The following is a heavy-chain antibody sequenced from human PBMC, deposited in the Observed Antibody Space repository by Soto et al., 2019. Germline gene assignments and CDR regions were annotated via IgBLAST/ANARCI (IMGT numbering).Heavy chain of an antibody. J-gene: IGHJ4*02. V-gene: IGHV1-18*01. CDR2: INVYNGKT. CDR1: GYTFTNYG. Sequence: QVQLVQSGGEVAKPGASVKVSCKASGYTFTNYGINWVRQAPGLGLEWMGWINVYNGKTNYAQKFQARVTMTTDTSTTSVYMELRSLRSDDRAVYYCARGPDPTYFDYWGQGTLVIVSS. CDR3: ARGPDPTYFDY.